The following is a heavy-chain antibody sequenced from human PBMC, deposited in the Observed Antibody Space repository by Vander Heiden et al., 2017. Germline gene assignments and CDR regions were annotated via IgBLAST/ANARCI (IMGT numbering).Heavy chain of an antibody. CDR3: ARVRWGSYES. J-gene: IGHJ5*02. CDR2: VDTAGDT. CDR1: GFSFSNYD. V-gene: IGHV3-13*01. D-gene: IGHD7-27*01. Sequence: EVQLVESGGGLVQPGGSLRLSCEASGFSFSNYDMHGVRQVTGKGLEWVSAVDTAGDTFYPASVKGRFTISREDATNSLYLQMNSLRAGDTAVYYCARVRWGSYESWGQGTLVTVSS.